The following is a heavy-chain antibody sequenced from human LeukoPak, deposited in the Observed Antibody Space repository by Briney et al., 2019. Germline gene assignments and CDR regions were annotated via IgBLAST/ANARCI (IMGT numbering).Heavy chain of an antibody. Sequence: GGSLRLSCAASGFTFSSHWMSWVRQAPGKGLEWVANIKQDGSEKYYVDSVRGRFTISRDNAKNSLYLQMNSPRAEDTAVYYCARVGGYCSSTSCYMGDYFDYWGQGTLVTVSS. J-gene: IGHJ4*02. CDR1: GFTFSSHW. V-gene: IGHV3-7*01. CDR2: IKQDGSEK. D-gene: IGHD2-2*02. CDR3: ARVGGYCSSTSCYMGDYFDY.